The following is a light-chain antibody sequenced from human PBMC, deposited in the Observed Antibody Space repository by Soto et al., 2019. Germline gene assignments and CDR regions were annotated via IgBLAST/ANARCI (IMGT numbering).Light chain of an antibody. CDR2: DVS. Sequence: QSLLTQPRSVSGSSGQSCTISCTGTISDVARYSSLSWYQQHPGKGPKLMIYDVSKRPSGVPDRFSGSKSGNTASLTISGLQADDEADYYCCSYAGSNTFYVFGTGTKVTVL. CDR3: CSYAGSNTFYV. CDR1: ISDVARYSS. V-gene: IGLV2-11*01. J-gene: IGLJ1*01.